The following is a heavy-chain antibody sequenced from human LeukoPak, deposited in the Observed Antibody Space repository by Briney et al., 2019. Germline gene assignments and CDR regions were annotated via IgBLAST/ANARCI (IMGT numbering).Heavy chain of an antibody. CDR1: GFTVSSNY. V-gene: IGHV3-66*01. J-gene: IGHJ4*02. D-gene: IGHD2-2*02. CDR2: IYSGGST. CDR3: ANPLIVVVPAAIRSQGDY. Sequence: GGSLRLSCAASGFTVSSNYMSWVRQAPGKGLEWVSVIYSGGSTYYADSVKGRFTISRDNSKNTLYLQMNSLRAEDTAVYYCANPLIVVVPAAIRSQGDYWGQGTLVTVSS.